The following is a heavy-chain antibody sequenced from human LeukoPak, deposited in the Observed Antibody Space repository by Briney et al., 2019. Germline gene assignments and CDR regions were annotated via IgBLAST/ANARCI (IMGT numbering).Heavy chain of an antibody. CDR1: GGPISRSY. V-gene: IGHV4-34*01. Sequence: PSETLSLTCTVSGGPISRSYWSWIRQPPGKGLEWIGEINHSGSTNYNPSLKSRVTISVDTSKNQFSLKLSSVTAADTAVYYCARGQVDFGYTIDPWGQGTLVTVSS. D-gene: IGHD3/OR15-3a*01. CDR3: ARGQVDFGYTIDP. J-gene: IGHJ5*02. CDR2: INHSGST.